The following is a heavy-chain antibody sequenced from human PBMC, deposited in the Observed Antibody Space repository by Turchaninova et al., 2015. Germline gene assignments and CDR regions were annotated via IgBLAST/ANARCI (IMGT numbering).Heavy chain of an antibody. J-gene: IGHJ4*02. D-gene: IGHD1-26*01. CDR3: ARSSISGSYLDY. CDR2: INAGNGNT. V-gene: IGHV1-3*01. CDR1: GYTFTSYA. Sequence: QVQLVQSGAEVKKPGASVKGSFKASGYTFTSYAMHWGRQGPGQRLEWMGWINAGNGNTKYSQKFQGRVTITRDTSASTAYMELSSLRSEDTAVYYCARSSISGSYLDYWGQGTLVTVSS.